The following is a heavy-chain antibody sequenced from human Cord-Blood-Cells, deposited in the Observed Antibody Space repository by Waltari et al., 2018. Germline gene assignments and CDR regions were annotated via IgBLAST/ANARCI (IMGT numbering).Heavy chain of an antibody. Sequence: QVQLVQSGAEVKKPGASVKVSCKASGYTFTGYYMHWVRQAPGQGLEWMGWINPNSGGTNYAQKFQGRVTMTRDTSISTAYMELSRLRSDDTAVYYCARVTKTNWNYGRFDPWGQGTLVTVSS. D-gene: IGHD1-7*01. CDR3: ARVTKTNWNYGRFDP. CDR2: INPNSGGT. J-gene: IGHJ5*02. V-gene: IGHV1-2*02. CDR1: GYTFTGYY.